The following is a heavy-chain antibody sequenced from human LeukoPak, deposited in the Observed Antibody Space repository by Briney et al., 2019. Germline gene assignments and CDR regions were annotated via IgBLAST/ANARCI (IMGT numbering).Heavy chain of an antibody. Sequence: GRSLRLSCAASGFTFSSYAMHWVRQAPGKGLEWVAVISYDGSNKYYADSVKGRFTISRDNSKNTLCLQMNSLRAEDTAVYYCARGGGTTPKAFWGQGTLVTVSS. V-gene: IGHV3-30-3*01. CDR3: ARGGGTTPKAF. J-gene: IGHJ4*02. CDR1: GFTFSSYA. CDR2: ISYDGSNK. D-gene: IGHD1-7*01.